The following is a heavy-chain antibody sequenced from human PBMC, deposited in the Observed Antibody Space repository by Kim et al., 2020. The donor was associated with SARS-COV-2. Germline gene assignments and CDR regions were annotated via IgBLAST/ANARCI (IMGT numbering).Heavy chain of an antibody. J-gene: IGHJ6*02. Sequence: KYYADSVKGRFTIARDNSKNTLYLQMNSLGAEDTAVYYCARDQIGEFYGMDVWGQGTTVTVSS. CDR3: ARDQIGEFYGMDV. D-gene: IGHD3-10*01. CDR2: K. V-gene: IGHV3-33*01.